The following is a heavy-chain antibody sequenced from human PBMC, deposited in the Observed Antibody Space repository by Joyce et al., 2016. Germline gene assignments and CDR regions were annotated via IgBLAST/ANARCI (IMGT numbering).Heavy chain of an antibody. CDR2: INPSKGDT. CDR3: ARAMILAEDDWFDP. Sequence: QVQLVQSGAEVKQPGASVKISCKTSGYIFIDYYMHWVRQAPGQGLEWMGWINPSKGDTKYPQKFQGRFTMTRDRSISTVYRELSRLRSDDTAVYYCARAMILAEDDWFDPWGQGTLVTVSS. CDR1: GYIFIDYY. D-gene: IGHD3-22*01. V-gene: IGHV1-2*02. J-gene: IGHJ5*02.